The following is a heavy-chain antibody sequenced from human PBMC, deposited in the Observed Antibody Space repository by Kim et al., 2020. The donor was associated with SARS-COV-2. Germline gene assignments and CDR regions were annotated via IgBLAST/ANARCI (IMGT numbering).Heavy chain of an antibody. CDR2: INHSGST. V-gene: IGHV4-34*01. D-gene: IGHD6-19*01. J-gene: IGHJ5*02. CDR3: ARGPSTVAGICRFGCNWFDP. Sequence: SETLSLTCAVYGGSFSGYYWSWIRQPPGKGLEWIGEINHSGSTNYNPSLKSRVTISVDTSKNQFSLKLSSVTAADTAVYYCARGPSTVAGICRFGCNWFDPWGQGTLVTVSS. CDR1: GGSFSGYY.